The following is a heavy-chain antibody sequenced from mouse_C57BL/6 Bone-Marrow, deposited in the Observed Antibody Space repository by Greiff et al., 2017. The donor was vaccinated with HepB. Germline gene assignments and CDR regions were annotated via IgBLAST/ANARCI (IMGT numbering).Heavy chain of an antibody. CDR2: INPGSGGT. CDR1: GYAFTNYL. D-gene: IGHD2-3*01. CDR3: ARCDGYLGAY. J-gene: IGHJ3*01. V-gene: IGHV1-54*01. Sequence: VKLQESAAELVRPGTSVKVSCKASGYAFTNYLIEWVKQRPGQGLEWIGVINPGSGGTNYNEKFKGKATLTADKSSSTAYMQLSSLTSEDSAVYFCARCDGYLGAYWGQGTLVTVSA.